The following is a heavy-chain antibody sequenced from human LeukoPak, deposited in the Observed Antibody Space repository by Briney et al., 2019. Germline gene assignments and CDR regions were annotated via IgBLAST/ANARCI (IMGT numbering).Heavy chain of an antibody. V-gene: IGHV3-48*04. D-gene: IGHD2-15*01. CDR2: ISSSGSTI. CDR3: ARDTLGYCSGGSCYGTIDY. CDR1: GISFSSYW. J-gene: IGHJ4*02. Sequence: GGSLRLSCVASGISFSSYWMAWVRQAPGKGLEWVSYISSSGSTIYYADSVKGRFTISRDNAKNSLYLQMNSLRAGDTAVYYCARDTLGYCSGGSCYGTIDYWGQGTLVTVSS.